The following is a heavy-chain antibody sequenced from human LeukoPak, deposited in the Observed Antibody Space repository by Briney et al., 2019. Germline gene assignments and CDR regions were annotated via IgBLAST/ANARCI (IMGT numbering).Heavy chain of an antibody. CDR1: GGSISSSNW. CDR3: ARSQWPVVVINTADY. Sequence: SETLSLTCAVSGGSISSSNWWSWVRQPPGKGLEWIGEIYHSGSTNYNPSLKSRVTISVDKSKNQFSLKLSSVTAADTAVYYCARSQWPVVVINTADYWGQGTLVTVSS. D-gene: IGHD3-22*01. CDR2: IYHSGST. J-gene: IGHJ4*02. V-gene: IGHV4-4*02.